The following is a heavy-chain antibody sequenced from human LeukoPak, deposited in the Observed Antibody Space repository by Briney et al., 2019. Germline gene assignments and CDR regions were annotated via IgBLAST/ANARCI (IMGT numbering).Heavy chain of an antibody. D-gene: IGHD2-21*02. J-gene: IGHJ4*02. Sequence: GGSLRLSCAASGFTFSSYAMLWVRQAPGKGLEYVSAISSNGGSTYYANSVKGRFTISRDNSKNTLYLQMGSLRAEDMAVYYCARGRGMTFDYWGQGTLVTVSS. CDR2: ISSNGGST. CDR3: ARGRGMTFDY. CDR1: GFTFSSYA. V-gene: IGHV3-64*01.